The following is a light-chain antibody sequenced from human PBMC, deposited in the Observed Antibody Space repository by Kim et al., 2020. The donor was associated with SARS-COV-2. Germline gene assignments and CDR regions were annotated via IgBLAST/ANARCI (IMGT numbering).Light chain of an antibody. Sequence: EIVLTQSPATLSLSPGERATLSCRASQSVSSYLAWYQQKPGQAPRLLIYDASNMATGIPARFSGSGSGTDFTLTISGLEPEDFAVYYCQQRRNWPPLFGGGTKVDIK. V-gene: IGKV3-11*01. J-gene: IGKJ4*01. CDR3: QQRRNWPPL. CDR1: QSVSSY. CDR2: DAS.